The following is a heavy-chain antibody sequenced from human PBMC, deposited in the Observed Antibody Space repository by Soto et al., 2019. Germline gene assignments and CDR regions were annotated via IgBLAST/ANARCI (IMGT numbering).Heavy chain of an antibody. CDR1: GDSITNTTYY. D-gene: IGHD4-4*01. J-gene: IGHJ4*02. V-gene: IGHV4-39*01. CDR2: VYKSGST. CDR3: APQRDGYSIDY. Sequence: PSETLSLTCSVSGDSITNTTYYWDWIRQPPGKGLEWLGSVYKSGSTYYNPSLKSRVTVSVDTAKNQFSLELDSVTAADTAVYYCAPQRDGYSIDYWGQGSLVTVSS.